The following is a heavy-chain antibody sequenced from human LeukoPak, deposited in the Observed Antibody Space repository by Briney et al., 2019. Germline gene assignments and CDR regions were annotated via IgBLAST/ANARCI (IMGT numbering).Heavy chain of an antibody. V-gene: IGHV3-7*04. CDR3: GRGCSGGSCYPYFDY. CDR1: GFTFSSYW. J-gene: IGHJ4*02. D-gene: IGHD2-15*01. CDR2: INQDGSVK. Sequence: GGSLRLSCAASGFTFSSYWMSWVRQAPGKGLEWVANINQDGSVKYSVDSVKGRFTISRDNAKNSLYLQMNSLRAEDTAVYYCGRGCSGGSCYPYFDYWGQGTLVTVSS.